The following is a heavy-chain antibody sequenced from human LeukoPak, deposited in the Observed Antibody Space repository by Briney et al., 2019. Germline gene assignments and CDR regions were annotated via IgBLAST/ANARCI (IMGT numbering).Heavy chain of an antibody. CDR2: ISSSSSYI. D-gene: IGHD3-10*01. CDR3: ARAGGITMVRGEYYFDY. Sequence: GGSLRLSCAASGFTFSSYSMSWVRQASGKGLEWVSSISSSSSYIYYADSVKGRFTISRDNAKNSLYLQMNSLRAEDTAVYYCARAGGITMVRGEYYFDYWGQGTLVTVSS. CDR1: GFTFSSYS. J-gene: IGHJ4*02. V-gene: IGHV3-21*01.